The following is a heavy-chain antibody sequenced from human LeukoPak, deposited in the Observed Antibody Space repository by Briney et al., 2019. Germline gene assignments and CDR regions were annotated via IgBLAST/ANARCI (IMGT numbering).Heavy chain of an antibody. CDR1: GFTFSSYW. CDR2: IKQDGSEK. Sequence: PPGGSLRLSCAASGFTFSSYWMSWVRQAPGKGLEWVANIKQDGSEKYYVDSVKGRFTISRDNSKNTLYLQMNSLRAEDTAVYYCARSIAARRGDYWGQGTLVTVSS. D-gene: IGHD6-6*01. CDR3: ARSIAARRGDY. J-gene: IGHJ4*02. V-gene: IGHV3-7*03.